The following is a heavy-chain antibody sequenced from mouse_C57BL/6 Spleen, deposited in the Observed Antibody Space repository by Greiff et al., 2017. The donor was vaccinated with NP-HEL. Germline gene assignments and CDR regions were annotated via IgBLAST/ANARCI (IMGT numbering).Heavy chain of an antibody. D-gene: IGHD1-1*01. CDR2: IYPGSGST. CDR1: GYTFTSYW. J-gene: IGHJ4*01. CDR3: ARGDYGSSYRYYAMDY. Sequence: QVQLQQPGAELVKPGASVKMSCKASGYTFTSYWITWVKQRPGQGLEWIGDIYPGSGSTNYNEKFKSKATLTVDTSSSTAYMQLSSLTSEDSAVYYGARGDYGSSYRYYAMDYWGQGTSVTVSS. V-gene: IGHV1-55*01.